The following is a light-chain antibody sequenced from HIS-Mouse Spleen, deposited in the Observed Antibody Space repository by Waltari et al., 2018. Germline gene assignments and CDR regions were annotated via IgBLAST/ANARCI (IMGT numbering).Light chain of an antibody. Sequence: QSALTQPASVSGSPGQSITISCTGTTRDVGGYNYVSWYQQHPGKAPKLMIYDVSNQPSGVSTRFSGSKSGNPASLTISGLQAEEEADSYCSSYTSSSTLVFGGGTKLTVL. CDR2: DVS. V-gene: IGLV2-14*03. J-gene: IGLJ2*01. CDR1: TRDVGGYNY. CDR3: SSYTSSSTLV.